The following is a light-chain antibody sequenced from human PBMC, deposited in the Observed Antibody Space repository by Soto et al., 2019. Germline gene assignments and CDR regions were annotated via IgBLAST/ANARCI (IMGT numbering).Light chain of an antibody. V-gene: IGLV4-69*01. J-gene: IGLJ3*02. CDR2: LNSDGSH. Sequence: QLVLTQSPSASASLGASVKLTCTLSSGHSSYAIAWHQQQPEKGPRYLMKLNSDGSHNKGDGIPDRFSGSSPGAERYLTISSLQYEDEADYYSQTWGTPPRVFGGGTNLTVL. CDR3: QTWGTPPRV. CDR1: SGHSSYA.